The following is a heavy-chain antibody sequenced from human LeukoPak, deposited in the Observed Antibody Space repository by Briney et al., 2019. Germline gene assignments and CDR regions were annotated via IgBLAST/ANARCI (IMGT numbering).Heavy chain of an antibody. V-gene: IGHV4-4*07. CDR2: IYTSGTT. D-gene: IGHD3-3*01. Sequence: SETLSLTCTVSGGSISSYYWSWIRQPAGKGLEWIGRIYTSGTTHYNPSLKSRVTMSVDTSKNQFSLKLSSVTAADTAVYYCARGRHNYDFWSGYYPPLSYFDYWGQGTLVTVSS. CDR3: ARGRHNYDFWSGYYPPLSYFDY. J-gene: IGHJ4*02. CDR1: GGSISSYY.